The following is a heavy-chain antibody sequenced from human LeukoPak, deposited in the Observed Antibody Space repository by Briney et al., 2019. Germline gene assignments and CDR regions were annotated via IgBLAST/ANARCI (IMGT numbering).Heavy chain of an antibody. D-gene: IGHD5-24*01. J-gene: IGHJ4*02. CDR2: INHSGST. CDR1: GGSFGGYY. CDR3: ARGGRDGYNFQDY. Sequence: SSETLSLTCAVYGGSFGGYYWSWIRQPPGKGLEWIGEINHSGSTNYNPSLKSRVTISVDTSKNQFSLKLSSVTAADTAVYYCARGGRDGYNFQDYWGQGTLVTVSS. V-gene: IGHV4-34*01.